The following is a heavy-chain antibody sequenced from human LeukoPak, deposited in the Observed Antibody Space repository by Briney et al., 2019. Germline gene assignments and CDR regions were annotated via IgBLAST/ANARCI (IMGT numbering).Heavy chain of an antibody. Sequence: GESLKISCKGAGYCFTNYWNAWARPMPGGGLEWMVIINPSDSDTRYSPSFQGQVTISADKPISTAYLQWSSLKASDSAMYYCARAWNFDYWGEGTLVTVSS. CDR1: GYCFTNYW. V-gene: IGHV5-51*04. CDR3: ARAWNFDY. CDR2: INPSDSDT. J-gene: IGHJ4*02. D-gene: IGHD1-1*01.